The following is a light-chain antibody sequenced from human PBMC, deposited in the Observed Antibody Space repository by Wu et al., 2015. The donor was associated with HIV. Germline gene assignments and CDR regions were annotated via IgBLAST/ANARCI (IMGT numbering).Light chain of an antibody. V-gene: IGKV3-20*01. J-gene: IGKJ4*01. CDR2: GAS. Sequence: EIVLTQSPGTLSLSPGERATLSCRASQSVSSSYLAWYQKKPGQAPRLLIYGASNRATGIPDRFSGSASGTDFTLTISRLEPEDFAVYYCQQYGTSPLTFGGGTKVEIK. CDR1: QSVSSSY. CDR3: QQYGTSPLT.